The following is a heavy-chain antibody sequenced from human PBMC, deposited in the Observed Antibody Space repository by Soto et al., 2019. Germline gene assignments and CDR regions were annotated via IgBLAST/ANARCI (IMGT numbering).Heavy chain of an antibody. Sequence: QVQLVQSGAEVKKPGASVKVSCKASGYTFTSYAISWVRQAPGQGLEWLGWISAYNGNTKYAQKLQGRVIMTTDTSTSTSDMELRSLRSDDTAVYDCARDGPHMDYWGQGTLVTVSS. J-gene: IGHJ4*02. V-gene: IGHV1-18*01. D-gene: IGHD2-21*01. CDR1: GYTFTSYA. CDR3: ARDGPHMDY. CDR2: ISAYNGNT.